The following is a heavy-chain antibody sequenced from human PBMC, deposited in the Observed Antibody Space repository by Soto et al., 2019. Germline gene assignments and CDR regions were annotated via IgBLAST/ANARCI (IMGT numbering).Heavy chain of an antibody. J-gene: IGHJ5*02. CDR2: INGGGGSA. Sequence: EVQLLESGGGLVQPGGSLRLSCATSGLTFSIYAMSWVRQAPGKGLEWVSGINGGGGSAYYADSVKGRFTISRDNSKNMLYLQMNSLRAEDTAVYYCAKGASVVVVVTTPGGNGFDPWGQGTLVTVSS. CDR1: GLTFSIYA. CDR3: AKGASVVVVVTTPGGNGFDP. V-gene: IGHV3-23*01. D-gene: IGHD2-15*01.